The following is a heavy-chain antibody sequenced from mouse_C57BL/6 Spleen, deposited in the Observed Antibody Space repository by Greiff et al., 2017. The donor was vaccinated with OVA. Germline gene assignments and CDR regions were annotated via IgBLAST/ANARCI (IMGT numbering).Heavy chain of an antibody. CDR1: GYAFTNYL. CDR3: AIPYYGSSYAMDY. Sequence: VKLQESGAELVRPGTSVKVSCKASGYAFTNYLIEWVKQRPGQGLEWIGVINPGSGGTNYNEKFKGKATLTADKSSSTAYMQLSSLTSEDSAVYFCAIPYYGSSYAMDYWGQGTSVTVSS. J-gene: IGHJ4*01. V-gene: IGHV1-54*01. D-gene: IGHD1-1*01. CDR2: INPGSGGT.